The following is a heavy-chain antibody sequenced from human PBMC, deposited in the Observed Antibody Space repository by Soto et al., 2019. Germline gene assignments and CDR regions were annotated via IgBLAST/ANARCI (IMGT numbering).Heavy chain of an antibody. D-gene: IGHD4-17*01. Sequence: QVQLVQSGAEVKKPGSSVKVSCKASGYTFTSYDINWVRQATGLGLEWIGWMNPNSGNTGFAQKFQGRVTMTRNTPINTAYMELGSLISEDTAVYYCARGRGPDYSDPYSWLDPWGQGTLVTVSS. CDR1: GYTFTSYD. J-gene: IGHJ5*02. CDR2: MNPNSGNT. V-gene: IGHV1-8*01. CDR3: ARGRGPDYSDPYSWLDP.